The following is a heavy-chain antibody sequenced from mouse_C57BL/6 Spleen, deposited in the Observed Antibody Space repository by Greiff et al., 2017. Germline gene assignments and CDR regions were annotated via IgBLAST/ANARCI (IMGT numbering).Heavy chain of an antibody. V-gene: IGHV1-82*01. CDR3: ARELRRDAMDY. CDR2: IYPGDGDT. D-gene: IGHD2-4*01. CDR1: GYAFSSSW. Sequence: VQLQQSGPELVKPGVSVKISCKASGYAFSSSWLNWVMPRPGKGLVWIGRIYPGDGDTNYNGKFKGKATLTADKSSSTAYMQLSSLTSEDSAVYFCARELRRDAMDYWGQGTSGTVSS. J-gene: IGHJ4*01.